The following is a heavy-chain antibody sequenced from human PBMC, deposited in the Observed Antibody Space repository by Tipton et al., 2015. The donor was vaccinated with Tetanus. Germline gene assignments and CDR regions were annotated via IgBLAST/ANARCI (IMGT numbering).Heavy chain of an antibody. V-gene: IGHV4-39*01. CDR1: GGSISTRNYF. Sequence: SLTCTVSGGSISTRNYFWGWIRQAPGKGLEWIGNIYYSGSTDYNPSLKSRVAISVDTSKNQFSLKLSSVTAADTAVYYCARTWGVWVTSIDAFDIWGQGTKVAVSS. CDR2: IYYSGST. CDR3: ARTWGVWVTSIDAFDI. J-gene: IGHJ3*02. D-gene: IGHD3-16*01.